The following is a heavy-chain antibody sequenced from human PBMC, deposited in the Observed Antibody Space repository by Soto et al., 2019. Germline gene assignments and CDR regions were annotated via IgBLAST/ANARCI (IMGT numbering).Heavy chain of an antibody. V-gene: IGHV4-4*07. Sequence: SETLSLTCTVSVDSITTYYWNWIRQPAGRGLEWIGRIDASGNTNYNPSLNSRVTLSVDTSKKQFSLKLTSVTAADTAVYYCARFSNNWFQTEGMDVWGQGTTVTVSS. J-gene: IGHJ6*02. CDR2: IDASGNT. CDR3: ARFSNNWFQTEGMDV. D-gene: IGHD1-1*01. CDR1: VDSITTYY.